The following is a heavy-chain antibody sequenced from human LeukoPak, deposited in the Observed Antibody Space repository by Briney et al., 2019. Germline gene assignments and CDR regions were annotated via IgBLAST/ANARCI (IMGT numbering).Heavy chain of an antibody. J-gene: IGHJ4*02. CDR3: AKDLNYYASGNVFDY. V-gene: IGHV4-38-2*02. D-gene: IGHD3-10*01. CDR2: IYHSGST. Sequence: SETLSLTCAVSGYSIISGYYWGWLRQPPGKGLEWIGNIYHSGSTYYNPSLKSRVTISVDTSKNQFSLKMTSLTAADTAVYYCAKDLNYYASGNVFDYWGQGTLVTVSS. CDR1: GYSIISGYY.